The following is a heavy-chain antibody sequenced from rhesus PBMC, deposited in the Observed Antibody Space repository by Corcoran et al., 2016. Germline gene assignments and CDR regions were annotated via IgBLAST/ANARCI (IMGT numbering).Heavy chain of an antibody. CDR1: GGSVSRSNW. CDR2: ISGSSGST. D-gene: IGHD6-31*01. V-gene: IGHV4-65*01. Sequence: QVQLQESGPGLVKPSETLSLTCAVSGGSVSRSNWWSWIRQPPGKGLEWIGYISGSSGSTYYNPSLKSRVTISTDTPKNQFSLKLSSVTAADTAVYYCASIAAADPDAFDFWGQGLRVTVSS. J-gene: IGHJ3*01. CDR3: ASIAAADPDAFDF.